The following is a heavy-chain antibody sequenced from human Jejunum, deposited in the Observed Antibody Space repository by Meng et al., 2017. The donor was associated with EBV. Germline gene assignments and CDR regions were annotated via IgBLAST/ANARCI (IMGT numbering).Heavy chain of an antibody. V-gene: IGHV4-4*02. D-gene: IGHD3-16*01. CDR3: THYIWGTHPDGVY. Sequence: LEKSGQGLLHPARPPALSDAYSGGSISSNNWWSLVRQPPGKGLEWIGEIHHSGSTNYNPSLKSRVTMSVDKSKNDFSLKLSSVTAADTAVYYCTHYIWGTHPDGVYWGHGTLVTVSS. CDR1: GGSISSNNW. CDR2: IHHSGST. J-gene: IGHJ4*01.